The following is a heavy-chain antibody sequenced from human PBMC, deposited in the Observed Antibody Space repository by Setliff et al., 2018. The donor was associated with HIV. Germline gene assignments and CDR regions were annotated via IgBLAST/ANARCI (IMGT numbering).Heavy chain of an antibody. J-gene: IGHJ4*02. CDR3: ARVTRSSWYYFDY. CDR1: KFTFSYYW. V-gene: IGHV3-21*01. Sequence: GGSLRLSCATSKFTFSYYWMSWVRQAPGKGLEWVSSISSSSSYISYADSVKGRFTISRDNAKNSLYLQMNSLRAEDRAVYYCARVTRSSWYYFDYWGQGTLVTVSS. CDR2: ISSSSSYI. D-gene: IGHD6-13*01.